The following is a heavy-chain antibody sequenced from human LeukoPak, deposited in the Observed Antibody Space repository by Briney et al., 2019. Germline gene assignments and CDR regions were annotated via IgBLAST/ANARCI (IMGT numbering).Heavy chain of an antibody. CDR3: ARDLGGSGSSINWFAP. CDR2: MIPIFGTA. D-gene: IGHD3-10*01. CDR1: GGTFSSYA. Sequence: GASVKVSCKASGGTFSSYAISWVRQAPGQGLEWMGGMIPIFGTANYAQKFQGRVTITTDESTSTAYMELSSLRSEDTAVYYCARDLGGSGSSINWFAPWGQGTLVTVSS. V-gene: IGHV1-69*05. J-gene: IGHJ5*02.